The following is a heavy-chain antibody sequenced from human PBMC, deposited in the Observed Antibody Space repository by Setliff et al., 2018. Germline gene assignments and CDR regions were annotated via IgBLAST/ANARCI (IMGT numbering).Heavy chain of an antibody. CDR3: ARGAYGFDV. Sequence: SETLSLTCTVSGVSISSFYWSWIRQPAGRGLEWIGRIYATGRTNYNPSLKSRVTISLDMSKNQFSLKLCSVTAADTAVYYCARGAYGFDVWGQGTMVTVSS. CDR2: IYATGRT. CDR1: GVSISSFY. J-gene: IGHJ3*01. V-gene: IGHV4-4*07.